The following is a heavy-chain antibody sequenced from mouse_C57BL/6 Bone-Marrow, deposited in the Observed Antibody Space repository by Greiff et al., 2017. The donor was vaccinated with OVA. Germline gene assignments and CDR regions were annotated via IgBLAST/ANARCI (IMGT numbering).Heavy chain of an antibody. J-gene: IGHJ2*01. CDR2: IYPGDGDT. V-gene: IGHV1-82*01. D-gene: IGHD2-3*01. CDR3: ARHEGGYYASYFDY. CDR1: GYAFSSSW. Sequence: VQLQQSGPELVKPGASVKISCKASGYAFSSSWMNWVKQRPGKGLEWIGRIYPGDGDTNYNGKFKGKATLTADKSSSTAYMRLSSLTSEDSAVYFCARHEGGYYASYFDYWGQGTTLTVSS.